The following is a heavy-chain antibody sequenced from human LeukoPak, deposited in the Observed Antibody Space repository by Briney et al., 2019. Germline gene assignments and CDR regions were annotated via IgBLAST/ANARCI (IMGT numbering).Heavy chain of an antibody. CDR1: GFTFSTYG. V-gene: IGHV3-48*01. D-gene: IGHD3-22*01. CDR2: ISSSSSTI. Sequence: PGGSLRLSCAASGFTFSTYGMNWVRQAPGKGLEWVSYISSSSSTIYYADSVKGRFAISRDNAKSSLYLQMNSLRAEDTAVYYCARARGVSTGYRPIDYWGQGTLVTVSS. CDR3: ARARGVSTGYRPIDY. J-gene: IGHJ4*02.